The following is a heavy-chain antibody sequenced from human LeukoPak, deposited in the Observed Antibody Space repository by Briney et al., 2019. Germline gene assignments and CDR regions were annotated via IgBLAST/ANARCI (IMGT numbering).Heavy chain of an antibody. CDR2: ISGSGGST. CDR1: GFTFSGYA. V-gene: IGHV3-23*01. CDR3: AKVLTILAGTPPYYFDY. Sequence: GGSLRLSCAASGFTFSGYAMTWVRQAPGKGLEWVSAISGSGGSTYYADSVKGRFTISRDNSKNTLYLQMNSLRAEDTAVYYCAKVLTILAGTPPYYFDYWGQGTLVTVSS. J-gene: IGHJ4*02. D-gene: IGHD6-13*01.